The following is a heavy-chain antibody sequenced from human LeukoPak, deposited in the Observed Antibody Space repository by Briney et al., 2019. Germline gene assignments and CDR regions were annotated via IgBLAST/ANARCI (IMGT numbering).Heavy chain of an antibody. D-gene: IGHD3-22*01. J-gene: IGHJ4*02. Sequence: SETLSLTCTVSGGSISSYYWSWIRQPAGKGLEWIGRIYTSGSTNYNPSLKSRVTMSVDTSKNQFSLKLSSVTAADTAVYYCASSTTYDSSGYFLDYWGQGTLVTVSS. CDR2: IYTSGST. CDR1: GGSISSYY. CDR3: ASSTTYDSSGYFLDY. V-gene: IGHV4-4*07.